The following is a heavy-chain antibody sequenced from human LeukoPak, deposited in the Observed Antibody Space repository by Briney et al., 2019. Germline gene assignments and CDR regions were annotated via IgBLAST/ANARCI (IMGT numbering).Heavy chain of an antibody. V-gene: IGHV3-21*01. CDR2: ISSSSSYI. Sequence: TGGSLRLSCAASGFTFSSYSMNWVRQAPGKGLEWVSSISSSSSYIYYADSVKGRFTISRDNAKDSLYLQMNSLRAEDTAVYYCAREGVTMVQGPFYNWFDPWGQGTLVTVSS. CDR3: AREGVTMVQGPFYNWFDP. CDR1: GFTFSSYS. J-gene: IGHJ5*02. D-gene: IGHD3-10*01.